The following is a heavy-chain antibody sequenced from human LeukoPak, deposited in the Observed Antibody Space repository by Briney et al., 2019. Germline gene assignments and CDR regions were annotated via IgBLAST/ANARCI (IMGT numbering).Heavy chain of an antibody. Sequence: PSETLSLTCTVSGGSISSYYWSWIRQPAGKGLGWIGRIYTSGSTNYNPSLKSRVTMSVDTSKNQFSLKLSSVTAADTAVYYCAREYRQQLPTYNWFDPWGQGTLVTVSS. J-gene: IGHJ5*02. D-gene: IGHD6-13*01. CDR1: GGSISSYY. CDR2: IYTSGST. CDR3: AREYRQQLPTYNWFDP. V-gene: IGHV4-4*07.